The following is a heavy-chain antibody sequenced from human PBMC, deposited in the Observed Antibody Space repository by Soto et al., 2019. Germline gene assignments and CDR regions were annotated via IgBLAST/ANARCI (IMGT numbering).Heavy chain of an antibody. V-gene: IGHV3-30*18. CDR1: GFTFSSYA. CDR3: AKVQYNNGWLRQFDS. CDR2: ISYDGSNK. Sequence: PGGSLRLSCAASGFTFSSYAMSWVRQAPGKGLEWVALISYDGSNKDYVDSVKGRFTISRDNSKNTLYLQMNSLREEDTAIYYCAKVQYNNGWLRQFDSWGQGTLVTVSS. J-gene: IGHJ4*02. D-gene: IGHD6-19*01.